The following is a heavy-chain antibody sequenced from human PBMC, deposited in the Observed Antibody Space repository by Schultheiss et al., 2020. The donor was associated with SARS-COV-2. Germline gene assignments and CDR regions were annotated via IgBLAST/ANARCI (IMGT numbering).Heavy chain of an antibody. CDR1: GYSFTSYW. D-gene: IGHD5-18*01. J-gene: IGHJ5*02. CDR3: ARHGGYAAMASYNWFDP. V-gene: IGHV5-51*01. CDR2: IYPGDSYT. Sequence: GGSLRLSCKGSGYSFTSYWIGWVRQMPGKGLEWMGIIYPGDSYTNYSPSFQGHVTISADKSISTAYLQWSSLKASDTAMYYCARHGGYAAMASYNWFDPWGQGTLVTVSS.